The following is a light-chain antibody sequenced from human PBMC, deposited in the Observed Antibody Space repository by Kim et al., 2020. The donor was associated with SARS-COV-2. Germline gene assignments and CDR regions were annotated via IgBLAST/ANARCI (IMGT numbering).Light chain of an antibody. V-gene: IGLV1-44*01. CDR3: ATWDDSLKGYV. CDR1: SSNIGTNT. CDR2: GND. Sequence: QSVLTQPPSASGTPGQRVTISCSGTSSNIGTNTVSWYQQVPGAAPKLLIYGNDLRPSGVPDRFSGSKSGTSASLAISGLKSEDEADYYCATWDDSLKGYVFGTGTKVTVL. J-gene: IGLJ1*01.